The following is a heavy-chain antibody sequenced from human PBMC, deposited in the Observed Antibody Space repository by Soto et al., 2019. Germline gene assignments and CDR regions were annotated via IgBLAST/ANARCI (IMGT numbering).Heavy chain of an antibody. V-gene: IGHV1-18*01. D-gene: IGHD2-2*01. J-gene: IGHJ6*03. Sequence: EASVKVSCKASGYTFTSYGISWVRQAPGQGLEWMGWISAYNGNTNYAQKLQGRVTMTTDTSTSTAYMELRSLRSDDTAVYYCARALSRYCSSTSCYYYYYMDVWGKGTTVTVSS. CDR3: ARALSRYCSSTSCYYYYYMDV. CDR1: GYTFTSYG. CDR2: ISAYNGNT.